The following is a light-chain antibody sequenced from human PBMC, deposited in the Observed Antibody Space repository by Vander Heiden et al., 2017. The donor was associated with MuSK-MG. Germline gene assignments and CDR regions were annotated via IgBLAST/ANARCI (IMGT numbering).Light chain of an antibody. CDR3: CSYAGSGTFGYV. CDR2: EGS. Sequence: QSALTQPASVSGSPGQSITISCTGTSSAVGSYNLVSWYQQHPGKAPKLMIYEGSKRPSGVSNRFSGSQSGNTASLTTSGLQAEDETEYYCCSYAGSGTFGYVFGGGTKVTVL. CDR1: SSAVGSYNL. V-gene: IGLV2-23*03. J-gene: IGLJ1*01.